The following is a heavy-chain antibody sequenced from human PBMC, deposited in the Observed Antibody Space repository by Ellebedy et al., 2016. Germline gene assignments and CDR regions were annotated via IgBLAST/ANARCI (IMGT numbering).Heavy chain of an antibody. Sequence: SETLSLTCAVYGGSFSGYYWSWIRQPPGKGLEWIGEINHSGSTNYNPSLKSRVTISVDTSKNQFSLKLSSVTAADTAVYYCARASRRGSRIFGIPHAEYFQHWGQGTLVTVSS. CDR1: GGSFSGYY. CDR3: ARASRRGSRIFGIPHAEYFQH. CDR2: INHSGST. D-gene: IGHD3-3*02. J-gene: IGHJ1*01. V-gene: IGHV4-34*01.